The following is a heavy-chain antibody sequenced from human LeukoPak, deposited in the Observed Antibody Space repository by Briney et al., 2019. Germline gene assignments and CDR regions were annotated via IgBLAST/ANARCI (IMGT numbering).Heavy chain of an antibody. CDR2: ISVYNGNG. V-gene: IGHV1-18*01. Sequence: ASVKVSCKASGYTFTSYGISWLRLAPAQGLEWMGWISVYNGNGKYAQKLQGRVTMTTDSSTSTAYMERRSLRSDETAVYYCPRDTTYYDSSGEYFGFYPWGPGALVT. D-gene: IGHD3-22*01. CDR1: GYTFTSYG. J-gene: IGHJ5*02. CDR3: PRDTTYYDSSGEYFGFYP.